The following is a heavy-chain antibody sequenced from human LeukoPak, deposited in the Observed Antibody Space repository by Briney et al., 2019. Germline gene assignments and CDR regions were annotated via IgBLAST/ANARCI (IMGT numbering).Heavy chain of an antibody. V-gene: IGHV4-34*01. J-gene: IGHJ4*02. Sequence: SETLSLTCAVYGGSFSGYYWSWIRQPPGKGLEWIGEINHSGSTNYNPSLKSRVTISVDTSKNQFSLKLSSVTAADTAVYYCARGGPMLRYFDWLLYGEYYFDYWGQGTLVTVSS. D-gene: IGHD3-9*01. CDR2: INHSGST. CDR1: GGSFSGYY. CDR3: ARGGPMLRYFDWLLYGEYYFDY.